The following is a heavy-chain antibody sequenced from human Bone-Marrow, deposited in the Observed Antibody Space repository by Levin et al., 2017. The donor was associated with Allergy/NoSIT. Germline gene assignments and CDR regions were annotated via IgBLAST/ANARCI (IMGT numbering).Heavy chain of an antibody. V-gene: IGHV4-61*02. CDR3: ARVRYYYYYYMDV. Sequence: SQTLSLTCTVSGGSISSGSYYWSWIRQPAGKGLEWIGRIYTSGSTNYNPSLKSRVTISVDTSKNQFSLKLSSVTAADTAVYYCARVRYYYYYYMDVWGKGTTVTVSS. J-gene: IGHJ6*03. CDR2: IYTSGST. CDR1: GGSISSGSYY.